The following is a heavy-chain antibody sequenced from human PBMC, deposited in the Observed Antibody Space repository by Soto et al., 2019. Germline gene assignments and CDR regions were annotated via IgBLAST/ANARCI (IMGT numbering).Heavy chain of an antibody. Sequence: GASVKVSCKASGGTFSSYAISWVRQAPGQGLEWMGGIIPIFGTANYAQKFQGRVTITADKSTSTAYMELSSLRSEDTAVYYCARWGYSGYDLSLDYWGQGTLVTVSS. V-gene: IGHV1-69*06. J-gene: IGHJ4*02. CDR2: IIPIFGTA. D-gene: IGHD5-12*01. CDR3: ARWGYSGYDLSLDY. CDR1: GGTFSSYA.